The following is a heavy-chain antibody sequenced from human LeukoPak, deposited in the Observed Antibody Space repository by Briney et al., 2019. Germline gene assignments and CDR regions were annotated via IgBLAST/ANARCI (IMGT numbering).Heavy chain of an antibody. D-gene: IGHD3-10*01. CDR2: MNPNSGNT. CDR1: GYTFTSYD. J-gene: IGHJ5*02. V-gene: IGHV1-8*01. Sequence: ASVKVSCKASGYTFTSYDINWVRQATGQGLEWMGWMNPNSGNTGYAQKFQGRVTMTRNTSISTAYMELSSLRSEDTAVYYCARRRSGSYYKNWFDPWGQGTRVTVSS. CDR3: ARRRSGSYYKNWFDP.